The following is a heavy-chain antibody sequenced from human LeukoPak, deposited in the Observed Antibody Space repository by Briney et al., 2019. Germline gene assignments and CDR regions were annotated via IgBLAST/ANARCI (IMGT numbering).Heavy chain of an antibody. J-gene: IGHJ4*02. CDR2: IHNNGDI. D-gene: IGHD3-22*01. CDR1: GDSIRSYY. CDR3: GGWGYFDSGNYFVVDY. V-gene: IGHV4-59*01. Sequence: SETLSLTCIVPGDSIRSYYWNWIRQAPGKALEWIGHIHNNGDIAYNFSLKSRVTISMDTSKNQFSLKLSSVTAADTAVYYCGGWGYFDSGNYFVVDYWGQGTVVTVSS.